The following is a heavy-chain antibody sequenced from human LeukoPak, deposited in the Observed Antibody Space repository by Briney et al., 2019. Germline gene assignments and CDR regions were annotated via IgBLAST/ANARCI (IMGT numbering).Heavy chain of an antibody. CDR1: GYTLTELS. CDR2: FDPEDGES. Sequence: ASVKVSCKVSGYTLTELSMHWVRQAPGKGLEWMGGFDPEDGESIYAQKFQGRVTMTEDTSTDTAYMELSSLRSEDTAVYYCATGPKYQLLYYFDYWGQGTLVTVSS. D-gene: IGHD2-2*01. V-gene: IGHV1-24*01. CDR3: ATGPKYQLLYYFDY. J-gene: IGHJ4*02.